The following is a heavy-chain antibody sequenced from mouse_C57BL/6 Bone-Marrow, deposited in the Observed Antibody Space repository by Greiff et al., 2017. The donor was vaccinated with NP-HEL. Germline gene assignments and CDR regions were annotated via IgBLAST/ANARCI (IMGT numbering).Heavy chain of an antibody. J-gene: IGHJ4*01. V-gene: IGHV1-55*01. Sequence: QVQLKQPGAELVKPGASVKMSCKASGYTFTSYWITWVKQRPGQGLEWIGDIYPGSGSTNYNEKFKSKATLTVDTSSSTAYMQLSSLTSEDSAVYYCTYYDYVYYAMDYWGQGTSVTVSS. D-gene: IGHD2-4*01. CDR1: GYTFTSYW. CDR3: TYYDYVYYAMDY. CDR2: IYPGSGST.